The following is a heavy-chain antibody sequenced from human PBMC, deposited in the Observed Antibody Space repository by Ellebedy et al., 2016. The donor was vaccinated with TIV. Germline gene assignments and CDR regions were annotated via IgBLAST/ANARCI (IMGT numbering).Heavy chain of an antibody. Sequence: ASVKVSXXASGYTFTSYGISWVRQAPGQGLEWMGWISAYNGNTNYAQKLQGRVTMTTDTSTSTAYMELRSLRSDDTAVYYCARVLLWFGESPGYYYYGMDVWGQGTTVTVSS. CDR1: GYTFTSYG. D-gene: IGHD3-10*01. V-gene: IGHV1-18*01. CDR3: ARVLLWFGESPGYYYYGMDV. J-gene: IGHJ6*02. CDR2: ISAYNGNT.